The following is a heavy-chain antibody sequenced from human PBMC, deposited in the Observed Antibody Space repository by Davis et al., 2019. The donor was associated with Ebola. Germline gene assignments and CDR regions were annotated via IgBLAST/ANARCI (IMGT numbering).Heavy chain of an antibody. CDR2: INWNGGST. Sequence: PGGSLRLSCAASGFTFDDYGMSWVRQAPGKGLEWVSGINWNGGSTGYADSVKGRFTISRDNAKNSLYLQMNSLRAEDTALYYCARDEGVKGYCSGGSCWPFDYWGQGTLVTVSS. D-gene: IGHD2-15*01. CDR1: GFTFDDYG. J-gene: IGHJ4*02. V-gene: IGHV3-20*04. CDR3: ARDEGVKGYCSGGSCWPFDY.